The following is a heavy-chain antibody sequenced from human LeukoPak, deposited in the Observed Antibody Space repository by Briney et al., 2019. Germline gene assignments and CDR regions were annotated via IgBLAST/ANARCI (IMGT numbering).Heavy chain of an antibody. V-gene: IGHV3-11*01. CDR1: GFTFSDYY. D-gene: IGHD3-3*01. CDR3: ARASFYDFWSGYYFVFDY. J-gene: IGHJ4*02. Sequence: GGSLRLSCAASGFTFSDYYMSWIRQAPGKGLEWVSYISSSGSTIYYADSVKGRFTISRDNAKNSLYLQMNSLRAEDTAVYYCARASFYDFWSGYYFVFDYWGQGTLVTVSS. CDR2: ISSSGSTI.